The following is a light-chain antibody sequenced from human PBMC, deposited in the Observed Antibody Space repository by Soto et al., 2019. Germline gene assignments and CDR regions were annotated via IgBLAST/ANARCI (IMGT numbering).Light chain of an antibody. CDR1: SSNIGGYNV. Sequence: QSVLTQPASVSGSPGQSITISCSGTSSNIGGYNVVSWYQQHPGKAPKVIVYEGIKRPSGVSDRFSGSTSGSTASLTISGLQAEDEPEYYCCSYVGATTYVFGSGTKGTVL. J-gene: IGLJ1*01. V-gene: IGLV2-23*01. CDR3: CSYVGATTYV. CDR2: EGI.